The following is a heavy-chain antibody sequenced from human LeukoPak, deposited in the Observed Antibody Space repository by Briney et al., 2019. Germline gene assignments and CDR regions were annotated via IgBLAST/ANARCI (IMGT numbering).Heavy chain of an antibody. CDR2: IYPGDYDI. CDR3: ARRYYYDSSGYYLAHDAFDI. CDR1: GYIFTNYW. D-gene: IGHD3-22*01. Sequence: GESLKISCKGSGYIFTNYWIAWVRQMPGKGLEWMGIIYPGDYDIRYNPSFQGQVTISADKSISTAYLQWSSLKASDTAMYYCARRYYYDSSGYYLAHDAFDIWGQGTMVTVSS. J-gene: IGHJ3*02. V-gene: IGHV5-51*01.